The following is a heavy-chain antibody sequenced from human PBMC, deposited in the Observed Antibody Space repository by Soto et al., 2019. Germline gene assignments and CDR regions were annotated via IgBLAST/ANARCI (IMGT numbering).Heavy chain of an antibody. CDR2: ISSSSSYT. J-gene: IGHJ4*02. CDR1: GFTFSDYY. Sequence: GGSLRLSCAASGFTFSDYYMSWIRQAPGKGLEWVSYISSSSSYTNYADSVKGRFTISRDNAKNSLYLQMNSLRAEDTAVYYCAREMGYCSSTSCSYYFDYWGQGTLVTVSS. D-gene: IGHD2-2*01. CDR3: AREMGYCSSTSCSYYFDY. V-gene: IGHV3-11*06.